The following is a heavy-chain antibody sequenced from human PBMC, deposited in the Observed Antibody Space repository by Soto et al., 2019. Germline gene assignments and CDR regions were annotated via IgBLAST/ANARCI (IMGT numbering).Heavy chain of an antibody. V-gene: IGHV1-2*04. Sequence: QVQLVPSGADVKKPGASVKVACKASGYTFTGYYMHWVRQAPGQGLEWMGWINPNSGGTNYAQKFQGWVTMTRDTSISTAYMELSRLRSDDTAVYYCARGTNSGYDQVLGLEPFDYWGQGTLVTVSS. CDR1: GYTFTGYY. CDR3: ARGTNSGYDQVLGLEPFDY. CDR2: INPNSGGT. D-gene: IGHD5-12*01. J-gene: IGHJ4*02.